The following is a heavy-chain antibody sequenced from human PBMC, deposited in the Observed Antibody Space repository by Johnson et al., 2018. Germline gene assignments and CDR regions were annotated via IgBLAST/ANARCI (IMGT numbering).Heavy chain of an antibody. J-gene: IGHJ3*02. V-gene: IGHV3-73*01. CDR3: SVLQWGAFDI. CDR1: GFTFSGSA. CDR2: IRSKANSYAT. Sequence: EVQLLETGGGLVQPGGSLKLSCAASGFTFSGSAMHWVRQASWKGLEWVGRIRSKANSYATAYAASVKGRFTISRDDSKNTAYLQRNSLKTEYTAVYYCSVLQWGAFDIWGQGTMVTVSS. D-gene: IGHD5-24*01.